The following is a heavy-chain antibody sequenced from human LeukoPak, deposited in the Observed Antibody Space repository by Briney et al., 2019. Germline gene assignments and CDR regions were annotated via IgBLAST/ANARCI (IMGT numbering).Heavy chain of an antibody. Sequence: GRSLRLSCAASGFTFDDYAMHWVRQAPGKGLEWVSAISGSGGSTYYADSVKGRFTISRDNSKNTLYLQMNSLRAEDTAVYYCAKSQAIWFGELLGLGDYWGQGTLVTVSS. V-gene: IGHV3-23*01. J-gene: IGHJ4*02. CDR1: GFTFDDYA. D-gene: IGHD3-10*01. CDR2: ISGSGGST. CDR3: AKSQAIWFGELLGLGDY.